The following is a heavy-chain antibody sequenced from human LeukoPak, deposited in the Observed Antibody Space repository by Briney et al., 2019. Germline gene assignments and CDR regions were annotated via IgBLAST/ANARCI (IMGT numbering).Heavy chain of an antibody. CDR1: GGSINSYY. J-gene: IGHJ5*02. CDR2: IYHSGST. Sequence: SQTLSLTCTVSGGSINSYYWSWIRQPPGKGLEWIGYIYHSGSTNYNPSLKSRVTISIDTSKNQFSLKLSSVTAADTAVYYCARRADWFDPWGQGTLVTVSS. V-gene: IGHV4-59*08. CDR3: ARRADWFDP.